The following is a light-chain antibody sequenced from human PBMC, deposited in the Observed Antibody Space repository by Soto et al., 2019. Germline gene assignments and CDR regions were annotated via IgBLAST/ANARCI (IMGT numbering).Light chain of an antibody. V-gene: IGKV3-15*01. J-gene: IGKJ3*01. CDR1: QSVSGN. Sequence: EIVMTQSPATLSVSPGERATLSCRASQSVSGNLAWYQQKPGQAPRLLIYGASTRATGIPARFSGSGSGTEFTLTISSLRSEDFAVYYCQQYNNWPPMTFGPGTKVDVK. CDR3: QQYNNWPPMT. CDR2: GAS.